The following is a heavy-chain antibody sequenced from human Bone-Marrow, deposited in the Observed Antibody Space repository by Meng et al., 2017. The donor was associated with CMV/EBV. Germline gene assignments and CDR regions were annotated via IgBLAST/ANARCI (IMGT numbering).Heavy chain of an antibody. Sequence: GESLKISCAASGFTFSSYEMNWVRQAPGKGLEWVSYISSSGSTIYYADSVKGRFTISRDNAKNSLYLQMNSLRAEDTAVYYCARDREILDYSGMDVWGQGTTVTGSS. J-gene: IGHJ6*01. D-gene: IGHD4/OR15-4a*01. V-gene: IGHV3-48*03. CDR3: ARDREILDYSGMDV. CDR1: GFTFSSYE. CDR2: ISSSGSTI.